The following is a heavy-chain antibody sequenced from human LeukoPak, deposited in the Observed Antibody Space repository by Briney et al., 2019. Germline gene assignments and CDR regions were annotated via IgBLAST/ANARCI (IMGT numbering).Heavy chain of an antibody. Sequence: GGSLRLSCAASGFTFSSYAMSWVRRAPGKGLEWVSAISGRGGSTYCADSGKGRFTNSRDNSKNTLYLQMNSLRAEDTAVYYCAKFLPTHIVVANYYFDYWGQGTLVTVSS. CDR1: GFTFSSYA. CDR2: ISGRGGST. J-gene: IGHJ4*02. D-gene: IGHD2-21*01. V-gene: IGHV3-23*01. CDR3: AKFLPTHIVVANYYFDY.